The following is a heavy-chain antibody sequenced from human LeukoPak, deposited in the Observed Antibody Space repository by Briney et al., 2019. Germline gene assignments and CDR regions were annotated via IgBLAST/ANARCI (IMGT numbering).Heavy chain of an antibody. J-gene: IGHJ4*02. V-gene: IGHV3-21*01. CDR1: GFTFSSYE. D-gene: IGHD3-22*01. Sequence: GGSLRLSCAASGFTFSSYEMNWVRQAPGKGLDWVSSISSSGSYIYYADSVKGRFTISRDNAKNSLYLQMNSLRAEDTAVYYCARGSGYYYDTRGVDYWGQGTLVTVSS. CDR3: ARGSGYYYDTRGVDY. CDR2: ISSSGSYI.